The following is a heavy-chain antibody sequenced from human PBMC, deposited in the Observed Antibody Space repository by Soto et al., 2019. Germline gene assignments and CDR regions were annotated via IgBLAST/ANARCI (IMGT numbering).Heavy chain of an antibody. V-gene: IGHV3-21*01. Sequence: EVQLVESGGGLVKPGGSLRLSCAASGFSFSSDSMGWVRQAPGKGLEWVSSISSSGSFMNYAHSVKGRFTISRDNAKNSLYLQMSGLKDEDTAVYYCARDPPTGTTLDWVDSWGQGTLVTVSS. J-gene: IGHJ5*01. CDR3: ARDPPTGTTLDWVDS. CDR1: GFSFSSDS. CDR2: ISSSGSFM. D-gene: IGHD1-7*01.